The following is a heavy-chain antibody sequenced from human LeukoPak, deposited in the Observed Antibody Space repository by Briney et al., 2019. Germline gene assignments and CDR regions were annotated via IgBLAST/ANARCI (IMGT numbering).Heavy chain of an antibody. CDR2: IIPILGIA. V-gene: IGHV1-69*04. D-gene: IGHD6-6*01. CDR1: GGTFSSHA. CDR3: ARVGDSSSGSAAFDY. J-gene: IGHJ4*02. Sequence: ASVKVSCKASGGTFSSHAISWVRQAPGQGLEWMGRIIPILGIANYAQKFQGRVTITADKSTSTAYMELSSLRSEDTAVYYCARVGDSSSGSAAFDYWGQGTLVTVSS.